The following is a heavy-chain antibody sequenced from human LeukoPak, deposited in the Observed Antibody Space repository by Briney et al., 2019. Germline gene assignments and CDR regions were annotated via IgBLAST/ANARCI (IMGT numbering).Heavy chain of an antibody. CDR1: GGSISSYY. Sequence: PSKTLSLTCTVSGGSISSYYWSWIRQPPGKGLEWIGYIYYSGSTNYNPSLKSRVTISVDTSKNQFSLKLSSVTAADTAVYYCARVGDYGDYGYWGQGTLVTVSS. CDR2: IYYSGST. V-gene: IGHV4-59*08. J-gene: IGHJ4*02. D-gene: IGHD4-17*01. CDR3: ARVGDYGDYGY.